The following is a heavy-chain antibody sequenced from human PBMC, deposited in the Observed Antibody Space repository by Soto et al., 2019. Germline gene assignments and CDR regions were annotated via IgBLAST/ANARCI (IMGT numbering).Heavy chain of an antibody. CDR2: ISGSGNTI. D-gene: IGHD2-2*01. CDR1: GFTFSDYY. CDR3: AKAGYCTSCRHFDY. V-gene: IGHV3-11*01. Sequence: GESLKISCAASGFTFSDYYMIWIRQAPGKGLEWVSYISGSGNTIYYADSVKGRFAISRDNAKNSLYLQMNSLRAEDTAVYYCAKAGYCTSCRHFDYWGQGTLVTVSS. J-gene: IGHJ4*02.